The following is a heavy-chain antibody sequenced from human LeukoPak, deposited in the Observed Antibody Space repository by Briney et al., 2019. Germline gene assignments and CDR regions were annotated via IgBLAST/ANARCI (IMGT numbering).Heavy chain of an antibody. CDR2: ISAYNGNT. Sequence: ASVKVSCKASGYTFTSYGISWVRQAPGQGLEWMGWISAYNGNTNYAQKLQGRVTMTTDTSTSTAYMELRSLRSDDTAVYYCARDLRGWYGDNWFDPWGLGTLVTVSS. D-gene: IGHD6-19*01. CDR1: GYTFTSYG. CDR3: ARDLRGWYGDNWFDP. J-gene: IGHJ5*02. V-gene: IGHV1-18*01.